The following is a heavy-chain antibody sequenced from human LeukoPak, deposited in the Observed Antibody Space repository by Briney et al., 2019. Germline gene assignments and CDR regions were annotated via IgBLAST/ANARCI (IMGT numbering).Heavy chain of an antibody. CDR3: AKDTRPYSGYDPFDY. CDR1: GFTFSSYA. V-gene: IGHV3-23*01. J-gene: IGHJ4*02. D-gene: IGHD5-12*01. CDR2: ISGSSGTT. Sequence: GGSLRLSCAASGFTFSSYAMSWVRQAPGKGLEWVSVISGSSGTTYYADSVKGRFTISRDNSKNTLYLQMNSLRAEDTAVFYCAKDTRPYSGYDPFDYWGQGTLVTVSS.